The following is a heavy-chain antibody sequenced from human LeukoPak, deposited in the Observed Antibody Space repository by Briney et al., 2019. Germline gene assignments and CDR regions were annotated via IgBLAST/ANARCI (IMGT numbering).Heavy chain of an antibody. CDR1: GYSFTSYW. D-gene: IGHD6-19*01. CDR3: ARRIAVAGRYYFDY. J-gene: IGHJ4*02. V-gene: IGHV5-51*01. CDR2: IYPGDSNT. Sequence: GESLKISCKGSGYSFTSYWISWVRQMPGTGLEWMGIIYPGDSNTRYSPSFQGQVTISADKSISTAYLQWSSLKASDTAMYYCARRIAVAGRYYFDYWGQGTLVTVSS.